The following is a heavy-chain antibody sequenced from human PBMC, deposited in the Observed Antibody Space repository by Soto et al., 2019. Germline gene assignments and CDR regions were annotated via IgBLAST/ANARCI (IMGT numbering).Heavy chain of an antibody. CDR3: AHIVVVVAAARANWFDP. D-gene: IGHD2-15*01. CDR2: IIPIFGTA. CDR1: GGTFSSYA. V-gene: IGHV1-69*06. J-gene: IGHJ5*02. Sequence: QVQLVQSGAEVKKPGSSVKVSCKASGGTFSSYAISWVRQAPGQGLEWMGGIIPIFGTANYAQKFQGRVTITENKTTSPAYMDLSSLRSEDTAVYYCAHIVVVVAAARANWFDPWGQGTLVTVCS.